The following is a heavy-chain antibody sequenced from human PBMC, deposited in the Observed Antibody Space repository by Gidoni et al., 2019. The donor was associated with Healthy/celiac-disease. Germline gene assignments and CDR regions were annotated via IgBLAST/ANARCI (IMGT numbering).Heavy chain of an antibody. D-gene: IGHD1-26*01. CDR3: AREGGTLDY. CDR1: GGSISSYY. J-gene: IGHJ4*02. Sequence: QVQLQESGLGLGKPSETLSFTCTAAGGSISSYYWSWIRQPPGMGLEWIGYIYYSGSTNYNPSLKSRVTISVDTSKNQFSLKLSSVTAADTAVYYCAREGGTLDYWGQGTLFTVSS. CDR2: IYYSGST. V-gene: IGHV4-59*01.